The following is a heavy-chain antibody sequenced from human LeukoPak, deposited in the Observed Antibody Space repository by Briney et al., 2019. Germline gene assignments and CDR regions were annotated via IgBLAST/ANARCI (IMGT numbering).Heavy chain of an antibody. Sequence: GESLKISCKGSGYSFTSYWIGWVRQIPGKGLEWMWIIYPGNSDTRYSPSFQGQVTISADKSITTAYLQWSSLKASDTAMYYCARPGEQRLQPWGQGTLVTVSS. V-gene: IGHV5-51*01. D-gene: IGHD6-25*01. CDR1: GYSFTSYW. J-gene: IGHJ5*02. CDR3: ARPGEQRLQP. CDR2: IYPGNSDT.